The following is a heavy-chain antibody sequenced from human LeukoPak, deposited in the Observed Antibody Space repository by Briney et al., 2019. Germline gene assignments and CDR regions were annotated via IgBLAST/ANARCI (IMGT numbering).Heavy chain of an antibody. CDR2: ISSDHSST. CDR1: GFTFSRYW. CDR3: ARPSEDYGDYGGYFDS. V-gene: IGHV3-74*01. J-gene: IGHJ4*02. D-gene: IGHD4-17*01. Sequence: PGGSLRLSCVASGFTFSRYWMHWVGQAPGKELVWVSRISSDHSSTNYADSVKGRFTVSRDNAKNTLYLQMNNLRAEDTALYYCARPSEDYGDYGGYFDSWGQGTLVTVSS.